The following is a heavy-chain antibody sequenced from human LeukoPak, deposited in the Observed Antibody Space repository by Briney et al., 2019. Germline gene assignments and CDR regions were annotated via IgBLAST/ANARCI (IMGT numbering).Heavy chain of an antibody. CDR1: GGSISSYY. Sequence: SETLSLTCTVSGGSISSYYWSWIRQPPGKGLEWIGYIYYSGITNYNPSLKSRVTISVDTPKNQFSLKLSSVTAADTAVYYCARVQESQIDYYFDYWGQGTLVTVSS. CDR3: ARVQESQIDYYFDY. J-gene: IGHJ4*02. D-gene: IGHD3-9*01. V-gene: IGHV4-59*01. CDR2: IYYSGIT.